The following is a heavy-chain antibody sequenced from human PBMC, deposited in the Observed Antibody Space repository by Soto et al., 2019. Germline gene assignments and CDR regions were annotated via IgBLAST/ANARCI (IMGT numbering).Heavy chain of an antibody. V-gene: IGHV1-69*01. CDR2: IIPIFGTA. CDR3: ARGEYHYDSSVSHYYYYGMDV. Sequence: QEQLVQSGAEVKKPGSSVKVSCKASGGTFSSYAISWVRQAPGQGLEWMGGIIPIFGTANYAQKFQGRVTITADESTSTAYMELSSLRSEDTAVYYCARGEYHYDSSVSHYYYYGMDVWGQGTTVTVSS. CDR1: GGTFSSYA. J-gene: IGHJ6*02. D-gene: IGHD3-22*01.